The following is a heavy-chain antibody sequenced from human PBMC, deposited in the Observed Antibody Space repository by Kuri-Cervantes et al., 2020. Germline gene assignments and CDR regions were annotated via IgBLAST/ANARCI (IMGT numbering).Heavy chain of an antibody. CDR1: GGTFSSYT. J-gene: IGHJ6*02. V-gene: IGHV1-69*02. CDR2: IIPILGIA. D-gene: IGHD1-26*01. CDR3: ARAGIYYYGMDV. Sequence: SVKVSCKASGGTFSSYTISWVRQAPGQGLEWMGRIIPILGIANYAQKFQGRVTITADKSTSTAYMGLSSLRSEDTAVYYCARAGIYYYGMDVWGQGTTVTVSS.